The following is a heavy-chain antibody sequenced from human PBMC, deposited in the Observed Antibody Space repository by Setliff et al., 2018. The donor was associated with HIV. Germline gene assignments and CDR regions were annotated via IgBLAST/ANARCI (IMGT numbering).Heavy chain of an antibody. D-gene: IGHD6-13*01. CDR3: TTFSSGYSTDGVDY. Sequence: PGGSLRLSCAASGFTFSNAWMSWVRQAPGKGLEWVGHIKIKADGGTTDYAAPVNGRFTISRDDSKNTLYLQMNSLKTEDTAVYYCTTFSSGYSTDGVDYWGRGTLVTVSS. CDR1: GFTFSNAW. J-gene: IGHJ4*02. V-gene: IGHV3-15*01. CDR2: IKIKADGGTT.